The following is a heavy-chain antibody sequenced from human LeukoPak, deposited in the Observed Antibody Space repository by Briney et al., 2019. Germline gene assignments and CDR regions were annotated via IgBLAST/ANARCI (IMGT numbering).Heavy chain of an antibody. V-gene: IGHV1-18*01. Sequence: ASVKVSCKASGYTFTRYGISWVRQAPGQGLEWMGWISAYNGNTNYAQRLQGRVTMTTDTSTSTASMELRSLGSDDTAMYYCARADKTFYSDTSGYFYWGQGTLVTVSS. D-gene: IGHD3-22*01. J-gene: IGHJ4*02. CDR1: GYTFTRYG. CDR3: ARADKTFYSDTSGYFY. CDR2: ISAYNGNT.